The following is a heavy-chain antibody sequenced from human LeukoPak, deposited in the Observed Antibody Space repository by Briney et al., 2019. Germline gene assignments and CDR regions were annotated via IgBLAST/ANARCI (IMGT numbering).Heavy chain of an antibody. J-gene: IGHJ4*02. CDR2: IYSGGST. V-gene: IGHV3-53*01. Sequence: PGGSLRLSCAASGFTVSSNHMSWVRQAPGKGLEWVSVIYSGGSTSSADSVKGRFTISRDNSKNTLYLQMNNLRAEDTAVYYCARSYYFDSSGFYDYWGQGNLVTVSP. CDR1: GFTVSSNH. CDR3: ARSYYFDSSGFYDY. D-gene: IGHD3-22*01.